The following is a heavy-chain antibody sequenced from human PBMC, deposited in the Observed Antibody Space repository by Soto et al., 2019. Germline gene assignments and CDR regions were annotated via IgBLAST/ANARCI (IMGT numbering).Heavy chain of an antibody. D-gene: IGHD6-19*01. CDR3: AHRGIAVAGTFWSSYYYYYGMDV. Sequence: SGPTLVNPTQTLTLTFTFSGFSLSTSGVGVGWIRQPPGKALEWLAPIYWNDDKRYSPSLKSRLTITKDTSKNQVVLTMTNMDPVDTATYYCAHRGIAVAGTFWSSYYYYYGMDVWGQGTTVTVSS. V-gene: IGHV2-5*01. CDR2: IYWNDDK. CDR1: GFSLSTSGVG. J-gene: IGHJ6*02.